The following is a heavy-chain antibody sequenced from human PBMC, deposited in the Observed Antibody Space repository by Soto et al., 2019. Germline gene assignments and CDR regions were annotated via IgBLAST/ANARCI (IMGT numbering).Heavy chain of an antibody. V-gene: IGHV1-3*01. J-gene: IGHJ5*02. CDR2: INAGNGNT. D-gene: IGHD6-13*01. CDR1: GYTFTSYA. Sequence: GASVKVSCKASGYTFTSYAMHWVRQAPGQRLEWMGWINAGNGNTKYSQKFQGRVTITRDTSASTAYMELSSLRSEDTAVYYCARDGSETAAGTLWFDPWGQGTMVTVSS. CDR3: ARDGSETAAGTLWFDP.